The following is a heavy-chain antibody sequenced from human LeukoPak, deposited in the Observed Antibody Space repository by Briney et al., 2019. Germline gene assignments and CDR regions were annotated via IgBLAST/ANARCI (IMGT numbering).Heavy chain of an antibody. J-gene: IGHJ4*02. Sequence: GGSLRLSCAASGFTFSSYEMNWVRHAPGKGLEWVSYSRSSGDARYYADSVKGRFTISRDKAKNSLYLQMNSLRAEDTAVYYCARGIQYLNYFDYWGQGTLVTVSS. CDR3: ARGIQYLNYFDY. D-gene: IGHD5-18*01. V-gene: IGHV3-48*03. CDR2: SRSSGDAR. CDR1: GFTFSSYE.